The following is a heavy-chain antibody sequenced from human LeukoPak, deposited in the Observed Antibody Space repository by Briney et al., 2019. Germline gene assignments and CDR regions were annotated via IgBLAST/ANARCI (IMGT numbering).Heavy chain of an antibody. Sequence: ASVKVSCKVSGYTLTELSMHWVRQAPGKGLEWMGGFDPEDGETIYAQKFQGRVTMTEDTSTDTAYMELSSLRSEDTAVYYCATDWSRGYSYGLGYWGQGTLVTVSS. CDR1: GYTLTELS. D-gene: IGHD5-18*01. CDR2: FDPEDGET. CDR3: ATDWSRGYSYGLGY. J-gene: IGHJ4*02. V-gene: IGHV1-24*01.